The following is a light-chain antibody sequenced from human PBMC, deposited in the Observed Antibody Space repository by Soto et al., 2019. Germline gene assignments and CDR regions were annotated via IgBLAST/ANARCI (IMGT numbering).Light chain of an antibody. CDR2: GAF. J-gene: IGKJ5*01. Sequence: EIVLTQSPAPLSLSPGERATLSCRSSPSVTNFLAWYQQKPGQAPRLLIYGAFNRATGIPARFSGSGSGTDFTLTISSLEPEDSAVYYCQQRSVWPPVTLGQGTRLEIK. V-gene: IGKV3-11*01. CDR3: QQRSVWPPVT. CDR1: PSVTNF.